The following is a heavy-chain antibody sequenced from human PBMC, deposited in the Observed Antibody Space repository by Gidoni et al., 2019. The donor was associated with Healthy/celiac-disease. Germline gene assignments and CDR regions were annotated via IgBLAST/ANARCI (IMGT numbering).Heavy chain of an antibody. CDR2: IYHTGRT. J-gene: IGHJ2*01. V-gene: IGHV4-30-2*01. CDR3: ARVGQDWYFDL. Sequence: QRQLQASGSGLVKPSQTLSLTCAVSGGSISSGGYSWSWIRQPPGKGLEWIGYIYHTGRTQNNPSLKSRVTISVDRSKNHFSLKLRSVIAADTAVYYCARVGQDWYFDLWGRGTLVTVSS. CDR1: GGSISSGGYS.